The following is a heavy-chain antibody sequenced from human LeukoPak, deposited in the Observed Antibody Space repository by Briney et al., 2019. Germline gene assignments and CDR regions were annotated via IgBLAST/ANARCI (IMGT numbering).Heavy chain of an antibody. CDR2: IIPTLGIA. CDR1: GGTFSSYA. V-gene: IGHV1-69*04. J-gene: IGHJ6*02. D-gene: IGHD6-13*01. Sequence: ASVKVSCKASGGTFSSYAISWVRQAPGQGREWMGRIIPTLGIANYAQKFQGRVMITADKSTSTAYMELSSLRSEDTAVYYCARVPAAGPYYYYYYGMDVWGQGTTVTVSS. CDR3: ARVPAAGPYYYYYYGMDV.